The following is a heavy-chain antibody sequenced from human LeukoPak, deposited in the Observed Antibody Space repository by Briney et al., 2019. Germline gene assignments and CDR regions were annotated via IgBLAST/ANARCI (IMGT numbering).Heavy chain of an antibody. Sequence: GGSLRLSCAASGFTFSNYGMHWVGQAPGKGLEWVSFIRYDGSNKYYADSVKGRFTISRDNSKNTLYLQMNSLIPEDTAVYYCARQYISGQWYFDYWGQGTLVTVSS. D-gene: IGHD5-18*01. CDR1: GFTFSNYG. J-gene: IGHJ4*02. CDR2: IRYDGSNK. CDR3: ARQYISGQWYFDY. V-gene: IGHV3-30*02.